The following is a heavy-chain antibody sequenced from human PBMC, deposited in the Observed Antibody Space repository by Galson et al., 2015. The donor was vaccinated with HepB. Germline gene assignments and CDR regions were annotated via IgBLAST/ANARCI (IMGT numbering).Heavy chain of an antibody. CDR2: ISYDGSNK. D-gene: IGHD3-10*01. CDR3: ARDLTTVRGVINRSDY. Sequence: SLRLSCAASGFTFSSYAMHWVRQAPGKGLEWVAVISYDGSNKYYADSVKGRFTISRDNSKNTLYLQMNSLRAEDTAVYYCARDLTTVRGVINRSDYWGQGTLVTVSS. J-gene: IGHJ4*02. V-gene: IGHV3-30*04. CDR1: GFTFSSYA.